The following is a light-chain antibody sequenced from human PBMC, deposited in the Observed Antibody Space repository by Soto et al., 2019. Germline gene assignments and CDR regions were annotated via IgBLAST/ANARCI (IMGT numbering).Light chain of an antibody. V-gene: IGLV1-40*01. CDR1: SSNIGAGYD. CDR3: LSFDSSLSVV. Sequence: QSVLTQPPSVSGAPGQRVTISCTGSSSNIGAGYDVHWYQQLPGRAPKLLIYGNTNRPSGVPDRFSGSKSGTSASLAITGLQAEDEADYSCLSFDSSLSVVFGGGTKLTV. J-gene: IGLJ2*01. CDR2: GNT.